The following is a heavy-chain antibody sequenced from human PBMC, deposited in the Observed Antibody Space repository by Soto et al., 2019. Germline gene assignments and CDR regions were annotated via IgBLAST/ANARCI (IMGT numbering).Heavy chain of an antibody. CDR2: INDDGSTT. CDR3: ARGVYNSYGTDY. CDR1: GFTFSRYS. Sequence: QPGGSLRLSCAASGFTFSRYSMNWVRQAPGKGLEWVSRINDDGSTTNYADSVRGRFTISRDNAKNSLFLQVNSLSAEDTAVYFCARGVYNSYGTDYWGQGALVTVSS. D-gene: IGHD3-22*01. J-gene: IGHJ4*02. V-gene: IGHV3-74*01.